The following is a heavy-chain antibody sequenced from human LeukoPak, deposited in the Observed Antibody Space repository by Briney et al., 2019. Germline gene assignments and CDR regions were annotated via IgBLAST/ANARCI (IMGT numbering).Heavy chain of an antibody. Sequence: PGGSLRLSCAASGFNFDDYGMTWVRQAPGREQEWVSGVNWSGSSTNYADSVKGRFTISRDSATNSLYLQMNSLRAEDTALYYCARAHNYDGRDYYYAFSDYWGQGTLVTVSS. J-gene: IGHJ4*02. CDR1: GFNFDDYG. V-gene: IGHV3-20*04. CDR3: ARAHNYDGRDYYYAFSDY. CDR2: VNWSGSST. D-gene: IGHD3-22*01.